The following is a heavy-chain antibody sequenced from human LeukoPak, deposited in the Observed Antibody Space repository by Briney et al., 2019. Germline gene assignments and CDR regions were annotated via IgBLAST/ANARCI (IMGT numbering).Heavy chain of an antibody. J-gene: IGHJ4*02. CDR2: IYSGGST. CDR3: AKLPTNYDSSGYYSDY. CDR1: GFTVSSNY. D-gene: IGHD3-22*01. Sequence: GGSLRLSCAASGFTVSSNYMSWVRQAPGKGLEWVSVIYSGGSTYYADSVKGRFTISRDNSKNTLYLQMNSLRAEDTAVYYCAKLPTNYDSSGYYSDYWGQGTLVTVSS. V-gene: IGHV3-53*01.